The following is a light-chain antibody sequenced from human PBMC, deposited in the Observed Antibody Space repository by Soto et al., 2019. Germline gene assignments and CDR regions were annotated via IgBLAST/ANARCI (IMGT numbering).Light chain of an antibody. CDR2: SSN. CDR3: ATWDDSLNGPV. Sequence: QSVLTQPPSASETPGQRVTISCFGSTSNIGTNTVNWYQQLPGTAPKLLIYSSNQRPSGVPDRFSGSKSGTSASLAISGLQSEDEADYYCATWDDSLNGPVFGGGTKLTVL. V-gene: IGLV1-44*01. CDR1: TSNIGTNT. J-gene: IGLJ3*02.